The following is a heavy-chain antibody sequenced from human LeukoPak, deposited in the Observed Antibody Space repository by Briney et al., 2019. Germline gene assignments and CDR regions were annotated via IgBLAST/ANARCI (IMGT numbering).Heavy chain of an antibody. V-gene: IGHV4-59*01. CDR3: ASSHPLGANNDYYTPFDY. Sequence: SETLSLTCSVSGGSITNYYWSWIRQPPGKGLEWIGYLYYSGDTNYNPSLQSRVTISVDTSKNQFSLSLSSVTAADTAVYYCASSHPLGANNDYYTPFDYWGQGTLVTVSS. J-gene: IGHJ4*02. CDR2: LYYSGDT. CDR1: GGSITNYY. D-gene: IGHD3-3*01.